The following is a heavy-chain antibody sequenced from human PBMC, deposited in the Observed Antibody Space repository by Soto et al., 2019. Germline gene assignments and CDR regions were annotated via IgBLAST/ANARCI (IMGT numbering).Heavy chain of an antibody. J-gene: IGHJ4*02. V-gene: IGHV1-18*04. D-gene: IGHD3-22*01. CDR1: GFIFNNYA. Sequence: QVQLVQSGAEVKKPGASVKVSCKAFGFIFNNYAISWVRQAPGQGLEWMGWISANSGNTNYAQKLQGRVTMTTDTSTSTAYMELSSRRSDVTAGYYCATAGNYDTSGRDFWGQGTLVTVSS. CDR2: ISANSGNT. CDR3: ATAGNYDTSGRDF.